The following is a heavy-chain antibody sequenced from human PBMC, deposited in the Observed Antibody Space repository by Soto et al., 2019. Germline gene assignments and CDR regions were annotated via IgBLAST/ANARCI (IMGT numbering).Heavy chain of an antibody. CDR1: GGSISSGDYY. Sequence: QVQLQESGPGLVKPSQTLSLTCTVSGGSISSGDYYWSWIRQPPGKGLEWIWYIYYSGSTYYNPSLKSRVTISVDTSKNQFSLKLSSVTAADTAVYYCARESGAYCGGDCYPYWYFDLWGRGTLVTVSS. J-gene: IGHJ2*01. V-gene: IGHV4-30-4*01. CDR2: IYYSGST. D-gene: IGHD2-21*02. CDR3: ARESGAYCGGDCYPYWYFDL.